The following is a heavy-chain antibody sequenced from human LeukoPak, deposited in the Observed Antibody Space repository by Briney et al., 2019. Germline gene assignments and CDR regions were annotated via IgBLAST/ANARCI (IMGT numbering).Heavy chain of an antibody. V-gene: IGHV1-69*05. CDR2: VIPILGTT. D-gene: IGHD1-26*01. J-gene: IGHJ4*02. CDR3: ARDDGSATMGFDS. CDR1: GSTFSRSA. Sequence: LVKVSCKASGSTFSRSAISWVRQAPGQGLQWMGGVIPILGTTNYAQRFQDRVSITTDDSTSTSYMEFRSLRSVDTAVYHCARDDGSATMGFDSWGQGTLVTVSS.